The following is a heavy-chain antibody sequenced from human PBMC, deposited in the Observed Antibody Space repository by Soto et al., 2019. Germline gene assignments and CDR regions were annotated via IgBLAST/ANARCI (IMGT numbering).Heavy chain of an antibody. D-gene: IGHD2-15*01. CDR3: ARVVGSSYFDY. Sequence: SQTLSLTCAISGDSVSSNRAELNWVSQSPSRGLEWLGRTYYRSKWYNDYAVSLKSRITINPDTSNNLLSLQLSSVTPEDTAVYYCARVVGSSYFDYWGQGIMVTVSS. CDR2: TYYRSKWYN. V-gene: IGHV6-1*01. CDR1: GDSVSSNRAE. J-gene: IGHJ4*02.